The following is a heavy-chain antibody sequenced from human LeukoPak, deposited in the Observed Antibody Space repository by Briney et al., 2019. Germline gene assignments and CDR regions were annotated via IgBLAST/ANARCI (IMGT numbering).Heavy chain of an antibody. J-gene: IGHJ5*02. CDR2: IYPSDSDT. Sequence: PGESLKISCKGSGYSFTNYWIGWVRQMPGKGLERMGIIYPSDSDTRYNPSFEGQVTISADKSISTAYLQWSSLKASDTAMYYCARRGFGSGSYYYPHWFDPWGQGTLVTVSS. CDR1: GYSFTNYW. V-gene: IGHV5-51*01. CDR3: ARRGFGSGSYYYPHWFDP. D-gene: IGHD3-10*01.